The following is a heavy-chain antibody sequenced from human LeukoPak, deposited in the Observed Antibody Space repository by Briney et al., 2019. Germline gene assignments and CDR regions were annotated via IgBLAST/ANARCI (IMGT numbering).Heavy chain of an antibody. CDR2: INAGDGNT. D-gene: IGHD1-26*01. J-gene: IGHJ4*02. CDR3: ALGAYDY. Sequence: ASVKVSCKASGYTFIDHAIHWVRQAPGQRLEWMGWINAGDGNTRYSQHFQGRLTVTRDTSASTAYMEPSSLRSEDTAVYYCALGAYDYWGQGTLVTVSS. V-gene: IGHV1-3*01. CDR1: GYTFIDHA.